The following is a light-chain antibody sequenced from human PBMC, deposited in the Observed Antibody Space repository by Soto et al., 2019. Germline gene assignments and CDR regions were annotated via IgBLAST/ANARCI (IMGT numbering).Light chain of an antibody. CDR2: GAS. V-gene: IGKV3-20*01. Sequence: EIVMSQSPATLSVSPGERATLSCRASQSVSSKLAWYQQKPGQSPRLLIYGASNRASGIPDRFSGSASGADFTLSIARLEPEDFAMYYCQQYGSTPLTFGGGTKVDIK. J-gene: IGKJ4*01. CDR3: QQYGSTPLT. CDR1: QSVSSK.